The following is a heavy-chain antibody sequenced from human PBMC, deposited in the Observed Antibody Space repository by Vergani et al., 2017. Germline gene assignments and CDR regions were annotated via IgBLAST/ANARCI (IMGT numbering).Heavy chain of an antibody. CDR2: ISSSSSYI. V-gene: IGHV3-21*01. Sequence: VQLLQSGGGVVQPGGSLRLSCTLSGFTLNTYGIHWVRQAPGKGLEWVSSISSSSSYIYYADSVKGRFTISRDNAKNSLYLQMNSLRAEDTAVYYCARDLFYYDSSGYYSGFFDYWGQGTLVTVSS. CDR3: ARDLFYYDSSGYYSGFFDY. D-gene: IGHD3-22*01. J-gene: IGHJ4*02. CDR1: GFTLNTYG.